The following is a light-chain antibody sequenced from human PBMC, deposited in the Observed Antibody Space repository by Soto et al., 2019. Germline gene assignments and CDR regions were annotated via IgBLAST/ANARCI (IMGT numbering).Light chain of an antibody. Sequence: EIVLTQSPGTLSLSPGERATLSCRASQSVSRSYLAWYQQKPGQTPRLLIYGASSRATVIPDRFSGSGSGTDFILTISRLESEDFAVYYCQQYGSSPYTFGQGTKLEIK. CDR1: QSVSRSY. CDR3: QQYGSSPYT. J-gene: IGKJ2*01. V-gene: IGKV3-20*01. CDR2: GAS.